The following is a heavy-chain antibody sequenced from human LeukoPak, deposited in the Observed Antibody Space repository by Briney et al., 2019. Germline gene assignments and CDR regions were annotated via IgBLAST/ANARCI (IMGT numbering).Heavy chain of an antibody. Sequence: PGGSLRLSCAASGFTFSNYWMHWVRQAPGKGLVWVSLISSDGSTTNYADSVKGRFTISRDNAKNTVYLQMDSLRVEDTAVYYCARARSGYYFDYWGQGTLVTVSS. V-gene: IGHV3-74*01. CDR2: ISSDGSTT. CDR3: ARARSGYYFDY. D-gene: IGHD5-12*01. J-gene: IGHJ4*02. CDR1: GFTFSNYW.